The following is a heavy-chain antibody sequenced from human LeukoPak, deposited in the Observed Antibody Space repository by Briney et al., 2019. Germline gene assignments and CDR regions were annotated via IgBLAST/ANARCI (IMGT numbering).Heavy chain of an antibody. CDR3: AKGIRVVPAADDAFDI. CDR1: GFTFSSYG. CDR2: IWYGGSNK. J-gene: IGHJ3*02. D-gene: IGHD2-2*01. Sequence: GGSLRLSFAASGFTFSSYGMHWVRQAPGKGLEWVAVIWYGGSNKYYADSVKGRFTISRDNSKKTLYLQMNSLRAEDTAVYYCAKGIRVVPAADDAFDIWGQGTMVTVSS. V-gene: IGHV3-30*02.